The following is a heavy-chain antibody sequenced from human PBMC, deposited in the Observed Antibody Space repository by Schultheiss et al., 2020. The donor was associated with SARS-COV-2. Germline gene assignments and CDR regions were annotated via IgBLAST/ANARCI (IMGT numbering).Heavy chain of an antibody. CDR3: ARDRGSSWYHYRFDY. D-gene: IGHD6-13*01. CDR2: ISAYNGNT. CDR1: GYTFTGYY. Sequence: ASVKVSCKASGYTFTGYYMHWVRQATGQGLEWMGWISAYNGNTNYAQKLQGRVTMTTDTSTSTAYMELRSLRSDDTAVYYCARDRGSSWYHYRFDYWGQGTLVTVSS. J-gene: IGHJ4*02. V-gene: IGHV1-18*04.